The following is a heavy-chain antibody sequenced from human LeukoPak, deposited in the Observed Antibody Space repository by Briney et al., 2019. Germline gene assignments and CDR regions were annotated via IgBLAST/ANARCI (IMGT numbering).Heavy chain of an antibody. CDR3: ARADCSSTSCYVYNWFDP. V-gene: IGHV4-34*01. CDR1: GGSFSGYY. CDR2: INHSGST. D-gene: IGHD2-2*01. J-gene: IGHJ5*02. Sequence: SETLSLTCAVYGGSFSGYYWSWIRQPPGKGLEWIGEINHSGSTNYNPSLKSRVTISVDTSKNQFSLKLSSVTAADTAVYYCARADCSSTSCYVYNWFDPWGQGTLATVSS.